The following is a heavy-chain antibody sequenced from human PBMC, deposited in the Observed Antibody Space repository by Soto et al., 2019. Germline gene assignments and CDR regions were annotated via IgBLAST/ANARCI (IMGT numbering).Heavy chain of an antibody. J-gene: IGHJ3*02. CDR3: ARVWGGAFDI. Sequence: PSETLSLTCAVSGGSISSGGYSWSWIRQPPGKGLEWIGYIYHSGRTYYNPSLKSRVTISVDTSKNQFSLKLSSVTAADTAVYYCARVWGGAFDIWGQGTMVTVSS. D-gene: IGHD3-10*01. CDR1: GGSISSGGYS. CDR2: IYHSGRT. V-gene: IGHV4-30-2*01.